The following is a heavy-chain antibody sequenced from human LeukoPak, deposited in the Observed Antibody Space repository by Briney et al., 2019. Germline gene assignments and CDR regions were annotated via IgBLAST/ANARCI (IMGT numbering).Heavy chain of an antibody. J-gene: IGHJ4*02. Sequence: PSETLSLTCTVSGGSISSYYWSWIRQPPGKGLEWIGYFYHSRITKYNPSLKSRVTISVDTSKNQFSLKLSSVTAADMAIYYCASQGYTSGRFDYWGQGTQVTVSS. CDR3: ASQGYTSGRFDY. CDR2: FYHSRIT. CDR1: GGSISSYY. D-gene: IGHD6-25*01. V-gene: IGHV4-59*08.